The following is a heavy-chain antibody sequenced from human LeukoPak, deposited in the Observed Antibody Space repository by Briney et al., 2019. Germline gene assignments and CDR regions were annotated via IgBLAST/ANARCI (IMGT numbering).Heavy chain of an antibody. CDR1: GFTFSNFA. V-gene: IGHV3-21*01. CDR2: IVGSSST. J-gene: IGHJ4*02. Sequence: GGSLRLSCAASGFTFSNFAMTWVRQAPGKGLEWVSSIVGSSSTYYTDSLKGRFTISRDNAKNSLYLQMNSLRAEDTAVYYCARIGAGSSRDYWGQGTLVTVSS. CDR3: ARIGAGSSRDY. D-gene: IGHD6-13*01.